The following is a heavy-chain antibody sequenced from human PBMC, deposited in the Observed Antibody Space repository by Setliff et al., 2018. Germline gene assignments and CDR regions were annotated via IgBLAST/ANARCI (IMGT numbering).Heavy chain of an antibody. CDR1: GFTFSSYS. V-gene: IGHV3-7*01. J-gene: IGHJ6*02. D-gene: IGHD3-10*01. CDR3: ARDHAYGSRFYYYYYGMDV. CDR2: IQEHGSQI. Sequence: PGGSLRLSCAASGFTFSSYSMNWVRQAPGKGLEWVANIQEHGSQINYMDSLKGRFTITRDNAKNSLYLQMSSLRSEDTAVYYCARDHAYGSRFYYYYYGMDVWGQGTTVTVSS.